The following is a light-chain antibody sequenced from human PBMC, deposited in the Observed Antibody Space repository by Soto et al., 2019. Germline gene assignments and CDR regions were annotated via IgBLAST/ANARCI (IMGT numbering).Light chain of an antibody. CDR3: QQSYSVPIT. J-gene: IGKJ5*01. Sequence: DIQMTQSPSSLSASVGDRVTITCRASQSISSSLNWYQQKPGKAPKFLIYAASSLQSGVPSRFSGRGSGTDFTLTISSLQPEDFATYYCQQSYSVPITFGQGTRLEIK. CDR1: QSISSS. CDR2: AAS. V-gene: IGKV1-39*01.